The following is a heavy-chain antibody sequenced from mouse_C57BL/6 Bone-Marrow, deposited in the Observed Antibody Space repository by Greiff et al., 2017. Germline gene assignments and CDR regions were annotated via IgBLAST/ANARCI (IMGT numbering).Heavy chain of an antibody. J-gene: IGHJ2*01. Sequence: QVQLQQSGAELVKPGASVKISCKASGYAFSSYWMNWVKQRPGKGLEWIGQIYPGDGDTNYNGKFKGKSTLTADKSSSTAYMQLSRLTSVDSAVYCSAVYYGSRPYYIDYWGQGTTLTVSS. D-gene: IGHD1-1*01. CDR3: AVYYGSRPYYIDY. CDR2: IYPGDGDT. V-gene: IGHV1-80*01. CDR1: GYAFSSYW.